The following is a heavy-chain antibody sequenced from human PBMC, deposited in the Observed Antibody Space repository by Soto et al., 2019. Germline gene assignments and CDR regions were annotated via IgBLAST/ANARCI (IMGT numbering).Heavy chain of an antibody. Sequence: GGSLRLSCAASGFTFSSYGMHWFRQAPGKGLEWVAVISYDGSNKYYADSVKGRFTISRDNSKNTLYLQMNSLRAEDTAVYYCAKEYYYDSSGYHYQAPWFDPWGQGTLVTVSS. CDR2: ISYDGSNK. CDR1: GFTFSSYG. J-gene: IGHJ5*02. D-gene: IGHD3-22*01. V-gene: IGHV3-30*18. CDR3: AKEYYYDSSGYHYQAPWFDP.